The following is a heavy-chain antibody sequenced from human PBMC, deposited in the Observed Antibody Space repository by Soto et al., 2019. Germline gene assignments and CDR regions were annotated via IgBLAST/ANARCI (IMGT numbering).Heavy chain of an antibody. J-gene: IGHJ4*02. D-gene: IGHD5-12*01. Sequence: SETLSLTCTVSGGSISSYYWSWIRQPPGKGLEWIGYIYYSGSTNYNPSLKSRVTISVDTSKNQFSLKLSSVTATDTAVYYCARVDGGYDLDYWGQGTLVTVSS. CDR1: GGSISSYY. V-gene: IGHV4-59*01. CDR3: ARVDGGYDLDY. CDR2: IYYSGST.